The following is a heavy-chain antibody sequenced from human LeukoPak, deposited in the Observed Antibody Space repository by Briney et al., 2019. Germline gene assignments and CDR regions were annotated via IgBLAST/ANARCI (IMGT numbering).Heavy chain of an antibody. CDR2: INHSGST. CDR3: ARGHRGTTGDY. D-gene: IGHD1-26*01. V-gene: IGHV4-34*01. CDR1: GGSFSGYY. Sequence: SETLFLTCAVYGGSFSGYYWSWIRQPPGKGLEWIGEINHSGSTNYNPSLKSRVTVSVDTSKNQFSLKLSSVTAADTAVYYCARGHRGTTGDYWGQGTLVTVSS. J-gene: IGHJ4*02.